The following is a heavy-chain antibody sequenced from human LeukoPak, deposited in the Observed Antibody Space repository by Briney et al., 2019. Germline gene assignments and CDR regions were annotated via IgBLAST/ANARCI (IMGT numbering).Heavy chain of an antibody. CDR3: ARGPYSYDSSGAFDI. V-gene: IGHV4-38-2*02. J-gene: IGHJ3*02. D-gene: IGHD3-22*01. Sequence: SETLSLTCTVSDYSISNTYYWGWIRQPPGKGLEWIGNIHHSGITNYNPSLKSRVSISMDTSKNQFSLRLTSLKAADTAVYFCARGPYSYDSSGAFDIWGQGTMVTVSS. CDR1: DYSISNTYY. CDR2: IHHSGIT.